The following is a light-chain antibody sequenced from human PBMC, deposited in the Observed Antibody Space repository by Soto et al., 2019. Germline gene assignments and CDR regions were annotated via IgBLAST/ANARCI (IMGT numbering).Light chain of an antibody. Sequence: DIQMTQSPSSLSASVGDRVTITCRASQSIGRFLNWHQQKPGKAPNVLINVASTLRSGVPSRFSGSGSGTDFNLTINSLELEACATYFCQHSFTTPLTFGGGTKVDIK. CDR2: VAS. V-gene: IGKV1-39*01. J-gene: IGKJ4*01. CDR3: QHSFTTPLT. CDR1: QSIGRF.